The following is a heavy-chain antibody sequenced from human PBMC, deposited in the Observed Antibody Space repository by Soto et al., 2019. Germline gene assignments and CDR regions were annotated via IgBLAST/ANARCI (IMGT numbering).Heavy chain of an antibody. CDR2: IRATGGQT. CDR1: GFTFRNFV. D-gene: IGHD2-21*01. J-gene: IGHJ4*02. CDR3: AQDRGWGVVSPSHDY. V-gene: IGHV3-23*01. Sequence: EVQLLESGGGMVQPGGSLRLSCAASGFTFRNFVMSWVRQAPGQGLEWVSAIRATGGQTFYADSVKGRFTISRDNSKNMLYLQINSLREEDTALYFCAQDRGWGVVSPSHDYWGQGTLVTVSS.